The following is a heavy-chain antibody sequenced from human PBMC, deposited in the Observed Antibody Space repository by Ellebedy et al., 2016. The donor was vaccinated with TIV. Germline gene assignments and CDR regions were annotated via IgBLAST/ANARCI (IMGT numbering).Heavy chain of an antibody. Sequence: GESLKISCSSSGFIFSNYALHLVRQAPGKGLEYVSAITHDGGETYYADFVKGRFTISRDNSKNTVFLQMTSLRVEDTAVSHCTRTQHMSAAEDWGWGTLVTVSS. J-gene: IGHJ4*02. D-gene: IGHD2-21*01. CDR2: ITHDGGET. CDR1: GFIFSNYA. V-gene: IGHV3-64D*08. CDR3: TRTQHMSAAED.